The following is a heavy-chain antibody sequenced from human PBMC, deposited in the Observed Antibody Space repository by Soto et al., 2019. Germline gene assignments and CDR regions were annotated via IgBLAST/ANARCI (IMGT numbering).Heavy chain of an antibody. CDR2: IYYSGST. D-gene: IGHD2-21*01. J-gene: IGHJ3*02. CDR3: ARDPPLLPSIHAFDI. V-gene: IGHV4-30-4*01. CDR1: GGYLSSVGYY. Sequence: PSETLSLTCAVSGGYLSSVGYYWSWIRQPPGKGLEWIGYIYYSGSTYYNPSLKSRVTISVDTSKNQFSLKLSSVTAADTAVYYCARDPPLLPSIHAFDIWGQGTMVTVS.